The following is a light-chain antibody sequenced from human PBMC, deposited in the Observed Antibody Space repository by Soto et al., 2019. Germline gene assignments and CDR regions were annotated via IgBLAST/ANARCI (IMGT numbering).Light chain of an antibody. Sequence: IQMTQSPSSLSASVGDRVTITCRASQRITTYLNWYQQKPGEAPKLLISTSGTLQRGVPSRFSGSGSGTYFTLTITALRPEDFATYFCQQTYSTPYTCGQGTKLESK. V-gene: IGKV1-39*01. CDR2: TSG. J-gene: IGKJ2*01. CDR1: QRITTY. CDR3: QQTYSTPYT.